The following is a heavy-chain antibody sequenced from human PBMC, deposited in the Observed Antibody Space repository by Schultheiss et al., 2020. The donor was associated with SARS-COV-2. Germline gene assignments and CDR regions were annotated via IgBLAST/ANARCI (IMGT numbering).Heavy chain of an antibody. Sequence: GGSLRLSCAASGFTFSSYAMSWVRQAPGKGLELVSVIYSGGNTYYTDSVRGRFTISRDTSRNTLYLQLNSLRAEDAAVYYCATRYSSSWYHAFDIWGQGTMVTVSS. CDR2: IYSGGNT. J-gene: IGHJ3*02. V-gene: IGHV3-23*01. CDR1: GFTFSSYA. CDR3: ATRYSSSWYHAFDI. D-gene: IGHD6-13*01.